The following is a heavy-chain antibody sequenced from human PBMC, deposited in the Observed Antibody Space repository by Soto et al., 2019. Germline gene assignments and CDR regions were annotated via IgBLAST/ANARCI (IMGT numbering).Heavy chain of an antibody. CDR2: IIPKLGTA. CDR1: GGGNLRDYR. J-gene: IGHJ6*03. Sequence: SVKVSCKASGGGNLRDYRTTWVRRAPGQGLEWMGGIIPKLGTANYAQNFQGRVTITADDSTSTVYMELSSLRSDDTAVYYCARVATPWTWIQLWPIYYYYYMDVWGKGTTVTVSS. CDR3: ARVATPWTWIQLWPIYYYYYMDV. V-gene: IGHV1-69*13. D-gene: IGHD5-18*01.